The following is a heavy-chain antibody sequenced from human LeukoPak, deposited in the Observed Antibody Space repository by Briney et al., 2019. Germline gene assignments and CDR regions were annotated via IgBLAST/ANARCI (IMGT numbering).Heavy chain of an antibody. CDR3: ARDFVPYYYDSSGYSDFDY. D-gene: IGHD3-22*01. V-gene: IGHV1-46*01. J-gene: IGHJ4*02. CDR2: INPSGGST. CDR1: GYTFTSYY. Sequence: GASVKVSCKAPGYTFTSYYMHWVRQAPGQGLEWMGLINPSGGSTSYAQKFQGRVTMTRDTSTSTVYMELSSLRSEDTAVYYCARDFVPYYYDSSGYSDFDYWGQGTLVTVSS.